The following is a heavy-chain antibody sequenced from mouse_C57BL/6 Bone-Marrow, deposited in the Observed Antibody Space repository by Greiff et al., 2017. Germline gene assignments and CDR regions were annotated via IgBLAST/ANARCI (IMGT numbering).Heavy chain of an antibody. V-gene: IGHV5-17*01. J-gene: IGHJ1*03. D-gene: IGHD3-1*01. CDR2: ISSGSSTI. Sequence: DVMLVESGGGLVKPGGSLKLSCAASGFTFSDYGMHWVRQAPEKGLEWVAYISSGSSTIYYADTVKGRFTISRDNAKNTLFLQMTSLRSEDTAMYYCAREGLLYWYFDVWGTGTTVTVSS. CDR1: GFTFSDYG. CDR3: AREGLLYWYFDV.